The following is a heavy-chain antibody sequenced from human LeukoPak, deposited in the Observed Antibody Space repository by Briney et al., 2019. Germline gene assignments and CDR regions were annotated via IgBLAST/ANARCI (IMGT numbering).Heavy chain of an antibody. J-gene: IGHJ4*02. CDR2: IYYSGST. CDR3: ASNVVGGSGWYEVDY. D-gene: IGHD6-19*01. CDR1: GGSISSSSYY. V-gene: IGHV4-39*01. Sequence: SETLSLTCTVSGGSISSSSYYWGWIRQPPGTGLEWIGSIYYSGSTYYNPSLKSRVTISVDTSKNQFSLKLSSVTAADTAVYYCASNVVGGSGWYEVDYWGQGTLVTVSS.